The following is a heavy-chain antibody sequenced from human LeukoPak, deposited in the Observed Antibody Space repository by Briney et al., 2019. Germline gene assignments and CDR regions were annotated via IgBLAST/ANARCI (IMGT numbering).Heavy chain of an antibody. CDR1: GGSFSGYY. D-gene: IGHD2-2*01. Sequence: SETLSLTCAVYGGSFSGYYWSWIRQPPGKGLEWIGEINHSGSTNYNPSLKSRVTISVDMSKNQFSLKLSSVTAADTAVYYCASDVVVPAALWGQGTLVTVSS. J-gene: IGHJ4*02. CDR2: INHSGST. V-gene: IGHV4-34*01. CDR3: ASDVVVPAAL.